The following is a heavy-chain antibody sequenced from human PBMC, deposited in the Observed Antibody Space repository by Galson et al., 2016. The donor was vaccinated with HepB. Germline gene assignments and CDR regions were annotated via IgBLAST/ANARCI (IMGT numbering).Heavy chain of an antibody. J-gene: IGHJ6*04. V-gene: IGHV3-21*01. D-gene: IGHD1-20*01. Sequence: SLRLSCAASGFTFNSYFMNWVRQAPGKGLEWVSSISSSSSYIYYADSVKGQFTISRDNAKNSLYLQMNSLRAEDTAVYYCARDRGYNWNDVSQSRHYYYGMDVWGKGTTVTVSS. CDR1: GFTFNSYF. CDR2: ISSSSSYI. CDR3: ARDRGYNWNDVSQSRHYYYGMDV.